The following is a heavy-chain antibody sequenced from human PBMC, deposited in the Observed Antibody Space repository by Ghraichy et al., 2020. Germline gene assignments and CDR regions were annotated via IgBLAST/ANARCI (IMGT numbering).Heavy chain of an antibody. CDR1: VLTFSNDP. Sequence: GGSLRLSCAASVLTFSNDPMNWVRQAPGKGLEWVSYISADSGAIYYADSVKGRFTISRDNAQNSLYLQMNSLRDEDTAVYYCVRQRRARSSGWDWGQGTLVTVSS. CDR2: ISADSGAI. J-gene: IGHJ1*01. CDR3: VRQRRARSSGWD. D-gene: IGHD3-22*01. V-gene: IGHV3-48*02.